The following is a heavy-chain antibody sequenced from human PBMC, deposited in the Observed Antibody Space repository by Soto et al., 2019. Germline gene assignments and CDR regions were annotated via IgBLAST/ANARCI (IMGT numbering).Heavy chain of an antibody. V-gene: IGHV3-13*01. CDR3: ANLIAAAGILSYYCGMDV. CDR2: IGTAGDT. Sequence: PGGSLRLSCAASGFTFSSYDMHWVRQATGKGLEWVSAIGTAGDTYYPGSVKGLFTISRENAKNSLYLQMNSLRAGDTAVYYCANLIAAAGILSYYCGMDVWGQGTTVTVSS. D-gene: IGHD6-13*01. CDR1: GFTFSSYD. J-gene: IGHJ6*02.